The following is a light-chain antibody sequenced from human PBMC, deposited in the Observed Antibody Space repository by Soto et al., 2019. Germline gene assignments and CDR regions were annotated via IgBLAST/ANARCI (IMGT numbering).Light chain of an antibody. CDR2: AAS. V-gene: IGKV1D-12*01. J-gene: IGKJ3*01. CDR1: QGISSW. Sequence: DIQMTQSPSSVSASVGDRVTITCRASQGISSWLAGYQQKPGKAPKLLLYAASSLHSGVTSRFSGSGSGTDFTLTIIGLQPDDFETYYCQQGNSFPLTFGPGTKVDIK. CDR3: QQGNSFPLT.